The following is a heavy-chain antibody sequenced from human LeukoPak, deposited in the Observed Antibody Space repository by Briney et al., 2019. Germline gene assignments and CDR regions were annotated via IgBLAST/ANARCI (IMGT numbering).Heavy chain of an antibody. CDR1: GYTFTGYY. D-gene: IGHD5-18*01. CDR3: ARDALVTAMRDYYYGMDV. J-gene: IGHJ6*02. Sequence: ASLKVSCKASGYTFTGYYMHWVRQAPGQGLEWMGWINPNSGGTNYAQKFQGRVTMTRDTSTSTAYMELSRLRSDDTAVYYCARDALVTAMRDYYYGMDVLGQGTTVTVSS. V-gene: IGHV1-2*02. CDR2: INPNSGGT.